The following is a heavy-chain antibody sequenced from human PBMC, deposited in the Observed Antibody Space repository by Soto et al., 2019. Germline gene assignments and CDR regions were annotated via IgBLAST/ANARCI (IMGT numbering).Heavy chain of an antibody. CDR2: IYATGTT. V-gene: IGHV4-4*07. CDR1: GASICGFY. D-gene: IGHD1-1*01. CDR3: VRDGTKTLRDWFDP. Sequence: QVQLQESGPGLVKPSETLSLTCTVSGASICGFYWSWIRKSAGKGLEWIGRIYATGTTDYNPSLKSGVMMSVDTSKKQFSLKLRSVTAADTAVYYYVRDGTKTLRDWFDPWGQGISVTVSS. J-gene: IGHJ5*02.